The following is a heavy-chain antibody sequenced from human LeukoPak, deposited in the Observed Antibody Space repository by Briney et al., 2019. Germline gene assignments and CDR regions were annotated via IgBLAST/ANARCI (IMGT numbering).Heavy chain of an antibody. D-gene: IGHD3-9*01. CDR2: INHSGST. V-gene: IGHV4-34*01. CDR1: GGSFSGYY. J-gene: IGHJ6*03. CDR3: ARLRPINKNYDILTGWGRGYYYYYYMDV. Sequence: SETLSLTCAVYGGSFSGYYWSWIRQPPGKGLEWIGEINHSGSTNYNPSLKSRVTISVDTSKNQFSLKLSSVTAADTAVYYCARLRPINKNYDILTGWGRGYYYYYYMDVWGKGTTVTISS.